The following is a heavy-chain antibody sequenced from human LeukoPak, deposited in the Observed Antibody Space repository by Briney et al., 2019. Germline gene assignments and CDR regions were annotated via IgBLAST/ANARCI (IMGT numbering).Heavy chain of an antibody. CDR3: ARDPSGYGMDV. Sequence: GRSLRLSCAASGFTFSSYGIHWFRQAPGKGLEWVALIYYDGSNKYYADSVKGRFTISRDNSKNMLFLQMNSLRAEDTAVYYCARDPSGYGMDVWGQGTTVTVSS. J-gene: IGHJ6*02. V-gene: IGHV3-33*01. D-gene: IGHD6-19*01. CDR2: IYYDGSNK. CDR1: GFTFSSYG.